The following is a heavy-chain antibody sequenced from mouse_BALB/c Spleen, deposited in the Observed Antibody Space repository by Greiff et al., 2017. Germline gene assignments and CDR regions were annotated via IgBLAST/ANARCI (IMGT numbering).Heavy chain of an antibody. Sequence: VQLQQSGPGLVKPSQTVSLTCTVTGISITTGNYRWSWIRQFPGNKLEWIGYIYYSGTITYNPSLTSRTTITRDTSKNQFFLEMNSLTAEDTATYYCARDRGLYAMDYWGQGTSVTVSS. V-gene: IGHV3-5*02. CDR1: GISITTGNYR. CDR2: IYYSGTI. CDR3: ARDRGLYAMDY. J-gene: IGHJ4*01.